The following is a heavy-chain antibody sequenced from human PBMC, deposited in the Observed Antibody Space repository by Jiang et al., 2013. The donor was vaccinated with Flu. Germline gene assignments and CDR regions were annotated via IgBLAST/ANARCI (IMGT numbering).Heavy chain of an antibody. CDR2: INPSGGST. D-gene: IGHD6-13*01. J-gene: IGHJ4*02. Sequence: KVSCKASGYTFTSYYMHWVRQAPGQGLEWMGIINPSGGSTSYAQKFQGRVTMTRDTSTSTVYMELSSLRSEDTAVYYCARGKRSGGVGSSSWSPPWDYWGQGTLVTVSS. CDR3: ARGKRSGGVGSSSWSPPWDY. V-gene: IGHV1-46*01. CDR1: GYTFTSYY.